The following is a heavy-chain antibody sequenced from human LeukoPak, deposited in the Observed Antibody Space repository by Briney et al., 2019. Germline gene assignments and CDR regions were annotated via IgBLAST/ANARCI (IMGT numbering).Heavy chain of an antibody. Sequence: ASVKVSCKASGYTFTSYGISWVRQAPGQGLEWMGWISAYSGNTNYAQKLQGRVTMTTDTSTSTAYMELRSLRSDDTAVYYCARDLVRHDSSGYYFSYWGQGTLVTVSS. CDR1: GYTFTSYG. D-gene: IGHD3-22*01. V-gene: IGHV1-18*01. CDR3: ARDLVRHDSSGYYFSY. CDR2: ISAYSGNT. J-gene: IGHJ4*02.